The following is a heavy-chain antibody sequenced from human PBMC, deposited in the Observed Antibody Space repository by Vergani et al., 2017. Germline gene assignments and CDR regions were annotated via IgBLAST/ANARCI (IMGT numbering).Heavy chain of an antibody. CDR1: GITFWKIV. V-gene: IGHV3-9*01. CDR3: TKGSVYYHDSAGHGYDPYTGFDL. Sequence: EVDLVESGGGLAQPGGFLRRSCEDSGITFWKIVLYLVRPGPGKGLEWVPGISWNSGAVDYADSVRGRITISRDNAKNSLFLEMNSLRFEDTAVYFCTKGSVYYHDSAGHGYDPYTGFDLWGQGTLVTVSS. J-gene: IGHJ3*01. CDR2: ISWNSGAV. D-gene: IGHD5-12*01.